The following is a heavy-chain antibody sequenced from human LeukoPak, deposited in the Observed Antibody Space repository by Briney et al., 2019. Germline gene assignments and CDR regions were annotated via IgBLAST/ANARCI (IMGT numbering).Heavy chain of an antibody. CDR1: GFTFSSYS. V-gene: IGHV3-21*01. J-gene: IGHJ4*02. CDR3: ARDLTGSSWIDY. D-gene: IGHD6-13*01. Sequence: PGGSLRLSCAASGFTFSSYSMNWVRQAPGKGLEWVSSISSSSSYIYYADSVKGRFTISRDNAKISLYLQMNSLRAEDTAVYYCARDLTGSSWIDYWGQGTLVTVSS. CDR2: ISSSSSYI.